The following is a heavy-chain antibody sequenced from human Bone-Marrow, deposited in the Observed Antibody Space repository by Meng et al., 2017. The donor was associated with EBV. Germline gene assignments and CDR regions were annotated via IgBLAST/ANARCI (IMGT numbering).Heavy chain of an antibody. CDR3: AREVYNWFDP. J-gene: IGHJ5*02. V-gene: IGHV4-34*01. CDR2: INHSGST. CDR1: GGSFSGYY. D-gene: IGHD6-6*01. Sequence: QGQLQQWGAGLLKPSETPPLTFAVYGGSFSGYYWSWIRQPPGKGLEWIGEINHSGSTDYNPSLKSRVTITVDTSKNQFSLKLSSVTAADTAVYYCAREVYNWFDPWGQGTLVTVSS.